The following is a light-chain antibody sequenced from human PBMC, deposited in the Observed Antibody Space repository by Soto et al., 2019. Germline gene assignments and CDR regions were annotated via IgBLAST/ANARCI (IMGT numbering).Light chain of an antibody. CDR3: QQLSNWPLFA. J-gene: IGKJ5*01. V-gene: IGKV3-11*01. CDR1: QSISDT. CDR2: DAS. Sequence: IVVREYPGNLSVSTGGRATLSCRASQSISDTLAWYQQKPGQAPRLLIYDASNRATDIPARFSGSGSGTDFTLTISSLYPEDFALYYCQQLSNWPLFAFARGTRLEIK.